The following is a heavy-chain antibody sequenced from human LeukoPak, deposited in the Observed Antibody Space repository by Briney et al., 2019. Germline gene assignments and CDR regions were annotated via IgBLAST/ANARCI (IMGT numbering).Heavy chain of an antibody. CDR2: INPNSGGT. D-gene: IGHD1-1*01. CDR3: VRDWGPTGSYLDH. Sequence: ASVKVSCKASGYTFIAYYIHWVRQAPGQGLEWMGWINPNSGGTKYAQKFQGSVTMTRGTSISTAYMELTSDDTAIYYCVRDWGPTGSYLDHWGQGSLVTVSS. V-gene: IGHV1-2*02. CDR1: GYTFIAYY. J-gene: IGHJ4*02.